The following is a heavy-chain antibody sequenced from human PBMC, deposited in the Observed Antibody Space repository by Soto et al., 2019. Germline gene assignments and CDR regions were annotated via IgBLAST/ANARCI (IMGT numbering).Heavy chain of an antibody. J-gene: IGHJ3*02. Sequence: QVQLQESGPGLVKPSETLSLTCTVSGGSISSYYWSWIRQPPGKGLECIGYIYYTGSTNYYPSLKSRVTISVDTSKNQFSLKLSSVTAADTAMYYCARRSGFGHAFDIWGQGTMVTVSS. CDR3: ARRSGFGHAFDI. V-gene: IGHV4-59*08. CDR2: IYYTGST. CDR1: GGSISSYY. D-gene: IGHD3-10*01.